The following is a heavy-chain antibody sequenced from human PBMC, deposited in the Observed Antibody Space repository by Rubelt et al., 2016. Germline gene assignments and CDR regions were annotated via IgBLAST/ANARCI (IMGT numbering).Heavy chain of an antibody. J-gene: IGHJ5*02. Sequence: QVQLQQWGAGLLKPSETLSLTCAVYGGSFSGYYWSWIRQPPGKGLEWIGEINHSESTNYNPSIKSRVTISVETSKNQCSLKMSSVTAAETAGYYCARDMVYAKGNWFDPWGQGTLVTVSS. D-gene: IGHD2-8*01. CDR2: INHSEST. V-gene: IGHV4-34*01. CDR3: ARDMVYAKGNWFDP. CDR1: GGSFSGYY.